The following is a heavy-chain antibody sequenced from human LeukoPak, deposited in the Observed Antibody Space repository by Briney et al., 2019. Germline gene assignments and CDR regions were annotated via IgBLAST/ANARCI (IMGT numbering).Heavy chain of an antibody. CDR3: ARAPGSVLLWFGELDV. CDR2: ISSSGSTI. V-gene: IGHV3-11*01. J-gene: IGHJ6*02. Sequence: GGSLRLSCAASGFTFSDYYMCWIRQAPGKGLEWVSYISSSGSTIYYADSVKGRFTISRDNAKNSLYLQMNSLRAEDTAVYYCARAPGSVLLWFGELDVWGQGTTVTVSS. CDR1: GFTFSDYY. D-gene: IGHD3-10*01.